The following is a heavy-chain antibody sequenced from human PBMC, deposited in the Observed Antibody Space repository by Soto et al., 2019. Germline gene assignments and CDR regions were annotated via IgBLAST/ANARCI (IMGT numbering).Heavy chain of an antibody. CDR2: ISVSGGTT. J-gene: IGHJ4*02. V-gene: IGHV3-23*01. D-gene: IGHD2-2*01. CDR1: GFTFSTYA. Sequence: GGSLRLSCAASGFTFSTYAMTWVRQAPEKGLEWVSSISVSGGTTYYADSVKGRFTISRDNSKNTLYLQMNSLRAEDTAVYFCARYATTSGYRPFDYWVQGTLVTVSS. CDR3: ARYATTSGYRPFDY.